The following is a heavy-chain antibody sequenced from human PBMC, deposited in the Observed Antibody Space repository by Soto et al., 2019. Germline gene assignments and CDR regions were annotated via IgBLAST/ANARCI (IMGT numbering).Heavy chain of an antibody. J-gene: IGHJ4*02. CDR1: GGTFSSYT. V-gene: IGHV1-69*02. CDR3: ARGPPSRYYYDSSGYYDY. CDR2: IIPILGIA. D-gene: IGHD3-22*01. Sequence: QVQLVQSGAEVKKPGSSVKVSCKASGGTFSSYTISWVRQAPGQGLEWMGRIIPILGIANYAQKFQGRVTITADKSTSTAYMELRSLRSEDTAVYYCARGPPSRYYYDSSGYYDYWGQGTLVTVSS.